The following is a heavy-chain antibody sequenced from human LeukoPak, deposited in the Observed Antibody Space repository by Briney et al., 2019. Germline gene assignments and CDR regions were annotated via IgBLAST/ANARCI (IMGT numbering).Heavy chain of an antibody. J-gene: IGHJ4*02. CDR1: GLSFSSYA. D-gene: IGHD5-12*01. CDR2: ISGSGGST. V-gene: IGHV3-23*01. CDR3: ASTGWLHGRYYFDY. Sequence: SGGSLRLSCAASGLSFSSYAMSWVRQAPGKGLEWVSAISGSGGSTYYADSVKGRFTISRDNSKNTLYLQINSLRAEDTAVYYCASTGWLHGRYYFDYWGQGTLVTVSS.